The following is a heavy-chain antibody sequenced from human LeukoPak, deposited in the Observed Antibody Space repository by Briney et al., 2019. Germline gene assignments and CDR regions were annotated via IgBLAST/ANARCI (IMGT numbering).Heavy chain of an antibody. J-gene: IGHJ4*02. D-gene: IGHD5-18*01. CDR3: AREDTAMDLTFDY. CDR2: INPNSGGT. V-gene: IGHV1-2*02. Sequence: ASVKVSCKASGYTFTGYYMHWVRQAPGQGLEWMGWINPNSGGTNYAQKFQGRVTMTRDMSISTAYMELSRLRSDDTAVYYCAREDTAMDLTFDYWGQGTLVTVSS. CDR1: GYTFTGYY.